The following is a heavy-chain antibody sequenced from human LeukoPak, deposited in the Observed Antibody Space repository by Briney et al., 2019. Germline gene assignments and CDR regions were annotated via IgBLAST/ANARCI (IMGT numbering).Heavy chain of an antibody. D-gene: IGHD4-11*01. Sequence: PGGSLRLSCAASGFTFSSYGMHWVRQAPGKGLEWVAFIRYDGSIKYYADSVRGRFTISRDNSKNTLYVQMNSLRDEGTAVYYCAKEGRPPGTDDYSNWLFDDYWGQGTLVTVSS. CDR3: AKEGRPPGTDDYSNWLFDDY. CDR2: IRYDGSIK. J-gene: IGHJ4*02. CDR1: GFTFSSYG. V-gene: IGHV3-30*02.